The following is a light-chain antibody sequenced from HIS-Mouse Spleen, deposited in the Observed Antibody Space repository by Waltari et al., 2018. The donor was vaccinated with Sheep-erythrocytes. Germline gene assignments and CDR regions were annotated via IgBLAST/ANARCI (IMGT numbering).Light chain of an antibody. V-gene: IGLV2-23*01. CDR3: CSYAGSSTPWV. CDR2: EGS. Sequence: QSALTQPASVSGSPGQSITISCTGTSSDVGSYNLVSWYQQHPGKAPKLMIYEGSKRPHVGSNRFSGSNSGNTASLTISGLQAEDEADYYCCSYAGSSTPWVFGGGTKLTVL. CDR1: SSDVGSYNL. J-gene: IGLJ3*02.